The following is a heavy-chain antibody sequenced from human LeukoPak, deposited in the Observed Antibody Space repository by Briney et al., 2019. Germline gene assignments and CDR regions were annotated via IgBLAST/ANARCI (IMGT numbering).Heavy chain of an antibody. Sequence: GGSLRLSCAASGFTFSGSAMHWVRQASGKGLEWVGRIRSKANSYATAYAASVKGRFTISRDDSKNTAYLQMNSLKTEDTAVYYCTRHRGDYYGSGSKIYYYYYMDVWGKGTTVTISS. V-gene: IGHV3-73*01. J-gene: IGHJ6*03. CDR1: GFTFSGSA. CDR2: IRSKANSYAT. D-gene: IGHD3-10*01. CDR3: TRHRGDYYGSGSKIYYYYYMDV.